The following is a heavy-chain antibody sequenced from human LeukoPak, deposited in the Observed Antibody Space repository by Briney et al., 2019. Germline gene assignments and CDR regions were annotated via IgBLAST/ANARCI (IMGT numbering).Heavy chain of an antibody. J-gene: IGHJ4*02. V-gene: IGHV1-3*01. CDR1: GYTFTSYA. CDR2: INAGNGNT. Sequence: ASVKVSCKASGYTFTSYAMHWVRQAPGQRLEWMGWINAGNGNTKYSQKFQGRVTITRDTSASTAYMELSSLRSEDTAVYYCATGLYCGGDCYSLSLWGQGTLVTVSS. CDR3: ATGLYCGGDCYSLSL. D-gene: IGHD2-21*02.